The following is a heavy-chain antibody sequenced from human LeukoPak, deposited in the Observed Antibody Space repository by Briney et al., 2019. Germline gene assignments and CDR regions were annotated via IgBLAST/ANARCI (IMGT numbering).Heavy chain of an antibody. J-gene: IGHJ4*02. CDR2: ISGSGGST. CDR3: AKAIYDYVWGSYRYIDY. V-gene: IGHV3-23*01. CDR1: GFSFSSYA. Sequence: GGSLRLSCAASGFSFSSYAMRWVRQGPGKGLEWVSTISGSGGSTYYADSVKGRFTISRDNSKNTLYLQMNSLRAEDTAVYYCAKAIYDYVWGSYRYIDYWGQGTLVTVSS. D-gene: IGHD3-16*02.